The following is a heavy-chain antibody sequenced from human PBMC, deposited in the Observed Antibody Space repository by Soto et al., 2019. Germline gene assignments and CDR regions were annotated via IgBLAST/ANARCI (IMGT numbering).Heavy chain of an antibody. CDR1: CVSIINTSYY. J-gene: IGHJ5*02. CDR3: ARHGSS. CDR2: VYFDGTT. V-gene: IGHV4-39*01. Sequence: SETLSLTCNVSCVSIINTSYYWGWIRQPPGKGLEWIGTVYFDGTTFYNPSLKSRLIISVDTSRNQFSLSLTSVTSADTAFYYCARHGSSWGQGTLVTVS.